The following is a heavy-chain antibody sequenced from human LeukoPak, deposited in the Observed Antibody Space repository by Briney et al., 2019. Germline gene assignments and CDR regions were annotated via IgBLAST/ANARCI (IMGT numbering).Heavy chain of an antibody. Sequence: ASVRVSCKASGYTFTCYYMYWVRQAPGQGRDWFGLINPNSGGTNYAQKFQGRVTMTRDTSISTAYMELSRLRSDDTAVYYCARARARQAFDIWGQGTMVTVSS. J-gene: IGHJ3*02. CDR2: INPNSGGT. CDR3: ARARARQAFDI. CDR1: GYTFTCYY. V-gene: IGHV1-2*02.